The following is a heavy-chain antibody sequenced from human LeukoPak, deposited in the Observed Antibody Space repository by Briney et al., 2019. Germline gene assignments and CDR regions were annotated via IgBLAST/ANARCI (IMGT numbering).Heavy chain of an antibody. J-gene: IGHJ4*02. Sequence: PSETLSLTCTVSGGSISSYYWSWIRQPPGKGLEWIGYIYHSGSTYCNPSLKSRVTISVDRSKNQFSLKLSSVTAADTAVYYCARDNSYYGSGSYYRGGFFDYWGQGTLVTVSS. CDR1: GGSISSYY. CDR2: IYHSGST. CDR3: ARDNSYYGSGSYYRGGFFDY. V-gene: IGHV4-59*12. D-gene: IGHD3-10*01.